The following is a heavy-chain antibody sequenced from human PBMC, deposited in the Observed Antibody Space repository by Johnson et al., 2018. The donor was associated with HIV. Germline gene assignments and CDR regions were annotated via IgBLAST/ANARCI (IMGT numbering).Heavy chain of an antibody. D-gene: IGHD6-19*01. CDR1: GFTFSSYW. CDR3: ARVGQWLVHCTVCAFDI. Sequence: QVQLVESGGGLVQPGGSLRLSCAASGFTFSSYWMHWVRQAPGKGLEWVAVISYDGSNKYYADSVKGRFTISRDNSKNTLYLQMNSLRAEDTAVYYCARVGQWLVHCTVCAFDIWGQGTKVTVSS. V-gene: IGHV3-30-3*01. J-gene: IGHJ3*02. CDR2: ISYDGSNK.